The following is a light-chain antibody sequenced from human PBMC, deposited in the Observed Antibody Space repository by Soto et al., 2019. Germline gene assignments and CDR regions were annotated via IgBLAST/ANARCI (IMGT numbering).Light chain of an antibody. V-gene: IGLV2-14*01. CDR3: TSSTSDSLYV. Sequence: QSVLTQPASVSGSPGQSITISCTGTSSDVGGNKYVSWYQQYPGKVPKLLINKVSNRPSGVSNRFSGSKSGNTASLTISGLPAEDEADYFCTSSTSDSLYVFGTGTKVTVL. J-gene: IGLJ1*01. CDR2: KVS. CDR1: SSDVGGNKY.